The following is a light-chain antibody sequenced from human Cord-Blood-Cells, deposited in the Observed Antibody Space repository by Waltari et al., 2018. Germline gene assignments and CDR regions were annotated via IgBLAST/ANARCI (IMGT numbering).Light chain of an antibody. Sequence: DIQMTQSPSSLSASVGDRVTITCQASQDISNYLNWYQQKPGKAPKLLIYDASNVETGVPSRVRGSGSGTDFTFTISSLQPEDIATYYCQQYDNLPYTFGQGTKLEIK. CDR1: QDISNY. V-gene: IGKV1-33*01. CDR3: QQYDNLPYT. CDR2: DAS. J-gene: IGKJ2*01.